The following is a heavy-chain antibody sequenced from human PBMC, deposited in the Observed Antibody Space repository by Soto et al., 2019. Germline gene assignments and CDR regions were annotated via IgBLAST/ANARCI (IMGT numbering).Heavy chain of an antibody. CDR3: ARGVVVPVDNGFDP. V-gene: IGHV4-59*01. J-gene: IGHJ5*02. D-gene: IGHD2-2*01. CDR2: IYYSGST. Sequence: VIMSLTCTVSGGSISSYYWSWIRQPQGKGLEWIGYIYYSGSTNYNPSLKSRVTISVDPSKTQFPRKLTSVPAADTAVFYCARGVVVPVDNGFDPWGQGTLVPVSS. CDR1: GGSISSYY.